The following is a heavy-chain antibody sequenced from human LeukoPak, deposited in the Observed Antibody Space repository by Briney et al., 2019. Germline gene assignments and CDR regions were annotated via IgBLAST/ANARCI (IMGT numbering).Heavy chain of an antibody. CDR1: GGSISSYY. V-gene: IGHV4-59*12. CDR3: ARAGVAGDFDY. Sequence: PSETLSLTCTVSGGSISSYYWSWIRQPPGKGLEWIGYIYYSGSTNYNPSLKSRVTMSVDTSKNQFSLKLSSVTAADTAVYYCARAGVAGDFDYWGQGTLVTVSS. CDR2: IYYSGST. J-gene: IGHJ4*02. D-gene: IGHD2-15*01.